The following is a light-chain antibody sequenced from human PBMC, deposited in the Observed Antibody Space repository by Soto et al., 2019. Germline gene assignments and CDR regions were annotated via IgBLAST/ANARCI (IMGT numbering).Light chain of an antibody. J-gene: IGKJ4*01. CDR3: QQSYGTPLT. Sequence: DMEMTQSPSSLSASVGDRVTITCRASQSISNYLNWYQHKPGKVPKLLIYAAFSLQSGVPTRFSGSGSGTDFTLTINSLQPEDVGTYYCQQSYGTPLTFGGGTKVESK. V-gene: IGKV1-39*01. CDR1: QSISNY. CDR2: AAF.